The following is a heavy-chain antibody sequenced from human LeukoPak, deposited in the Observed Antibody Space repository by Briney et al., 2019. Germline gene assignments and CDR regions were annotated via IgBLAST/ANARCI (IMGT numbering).Heavy chain of an antibody. CDR3: TRVSPSTSISAILGHYFDY. V-gene: IGHV3-7*01. D-gene: IGHD3-9*01. CDR1: GFTFSSYW. CDR2: IKQDGSEK. Sequence: GGSLRLTCAASGFTFSSYWMSWVCQAPGKGLEWVANIKQDGSEKYYVDSVKGRFTISRDNAKNSLYLQMNSLRAEDTAVYYCTRVSPSTSISAILGHYFDYWGQGTLVTVSS. J-gene: IGHJ4*02.